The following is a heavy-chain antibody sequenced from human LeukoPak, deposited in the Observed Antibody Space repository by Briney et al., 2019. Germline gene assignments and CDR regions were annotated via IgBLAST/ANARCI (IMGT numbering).Heavy chain of an antibody. CDR1: GFTFSSYS. J-gene: IGHJ4*02. CDR2: ISSSSSYI. Sequence: GGSLRLSCAASGFTFSSYSMNWVRQAPGKGLEWVSSISSSSSYIYYADSVKGRFTISRDNAKNSLYLQMNSLRAEDTAVYYCARGPLTGYYIFDYWGQGTLVTVSS. D-gene: IGHD3-9*01. CDR3: ARGPLTGYYIFDY. V-gene: IGHV3-21*01.